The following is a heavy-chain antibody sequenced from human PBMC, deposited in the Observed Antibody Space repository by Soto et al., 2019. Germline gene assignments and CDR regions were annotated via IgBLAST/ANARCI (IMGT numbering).Heavy chain of an antibody. CDR3: ARSPRSDELTLFDY. D-gene: IGHD3-16*02. CDR2: IYYSGKT. J-gene: IGHJ4*02. CDR1: VGSINRSTYY. Sequence: PSETLSLTCTVSVGSINRSTYYWTWIRQPPGKGLEWIGSIYYSGKTYYNQSLKSRVTISVDTSNNQFSLKLTSVTAADRAVYYCARSPRSDELTLFDYWGQGTVVTVSS. V-gene: IGHV4-39*01.